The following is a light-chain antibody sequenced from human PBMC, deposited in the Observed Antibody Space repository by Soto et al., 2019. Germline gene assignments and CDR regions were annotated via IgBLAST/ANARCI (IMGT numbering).Light chain of an antibody. Sequence: EIVMTQSPDTLSVSPGERATLSCRASQSVSINLAWYQQKPGQAPRLLIYGASTRATGIPARFSGSGSGTEFTLTISSLESEDFAVYYCQQYNTWPRAFGQGTKVEIK. J-gene: IGKJ1*01. CDR1: QSVSIN. CDR2: GAS. V-gene: IGKV3D-15*01. CDR3: QQYNTWPRA.